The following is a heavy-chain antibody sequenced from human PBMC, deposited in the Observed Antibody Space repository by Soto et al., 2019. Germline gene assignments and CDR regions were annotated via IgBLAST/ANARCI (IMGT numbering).Heavy chain of an antibody. CDR3: TSTYDFLTGYYHYYYYGMDF. CDR1: GFTFSVSA. CDR2: IRSKANSYAT. D-gene: IGHD3-9*01. Sequence: VGSLRLSCAASGFTFSVSAMHWVRQASGKGLEWVGRIRSKANSYATAYAASVKGRFTISRDDSKNTAYLQMNSLKTEDTAVYYCTSTYDFLTGYYHYYYYGMDFWAKGTSVTVSS. J-gene: IGHJ6*04. V-gene: IGHV3-73*01.